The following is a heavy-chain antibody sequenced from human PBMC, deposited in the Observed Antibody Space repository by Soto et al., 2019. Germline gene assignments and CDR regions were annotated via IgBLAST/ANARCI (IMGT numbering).Heavy chain of an antibody. CDR2: INWNGRST. D-gene: IGHD6-13*01. J-gene: IGHJ3*02. CDR3: ARGGYSSSWRYDAFYI. Sequence: EVQLVESGGGVVRPGGSLRLSCAASGFTFDDYGMSWVRQAPGKGLEWVSGINWNGRSTGYADSVKGRFTISRDNAKNYLYLEMNSLRAEDTALYLCARGGYSSSWRYDAFYIWGQGTMVTVSS. V-gene: IGHV3-20*01. CDR1: GFTFDDYG.